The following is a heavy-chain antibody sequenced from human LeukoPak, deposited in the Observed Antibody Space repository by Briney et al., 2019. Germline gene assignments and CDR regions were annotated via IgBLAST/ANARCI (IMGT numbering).Heavy chain of an antibody. V-gene: IGHV3-11*01. D-gene: IGHD6-19*01. Sequence: PGGSLRLSCAASGFTFSDYYMSWIRQAPGKGLEWVSYISSSGSTKYYADSVKGRFTISRDNARNSLYLQMNSLRAEDTAVYYCARDQYSSGWYGDPWGQGTLVTVSS. CDR1: GFTFSDYY. J-gene: IGHJ5*02. CDR2: ISSSGSTK. CDR3: ARDQYSSGWYGDP.